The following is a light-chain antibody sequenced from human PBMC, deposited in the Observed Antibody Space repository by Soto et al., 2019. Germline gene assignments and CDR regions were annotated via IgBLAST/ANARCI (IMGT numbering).Light chain of an antibody. CDR2: GAS. V-gene: IGKV3-15*01. Sequence: EIVMTQSPATLSVSPGERATLSRRASQSVSSDLAWYQQKPGQAPRLLIYGASTRATGIPARFSGSGSGTEFTLTISSLQSEDFAVYYCHHYNNWPPWTFGQGTKVEIK. CDR3: HHYNNWPPWT. J-gene: IGKJ1*01. CDR1: QSVSSD.